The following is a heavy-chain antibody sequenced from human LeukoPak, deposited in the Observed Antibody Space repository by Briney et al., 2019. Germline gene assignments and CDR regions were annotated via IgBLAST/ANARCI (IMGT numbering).Heavy chain of an antibody. CDR3: ARPSGYTNPLAAYFDY. D-gene: IGHD5-12*01. CDR1: GFTFSSYA. Sequence: PGGSLRLSCAASGFTFSSYAMHWVRQAPGKGLEWVAVISYDGSNKYYADSVKGRFTISRDNSKNTLYLQMNSLRAEDTAVYYCARPSGYTNPLAAYFDYWGQGTLVTVSS. V-gene: IGHV3-30-3*01. J-gene: IGHJ4*02. CDR2: ISYDGSNK.